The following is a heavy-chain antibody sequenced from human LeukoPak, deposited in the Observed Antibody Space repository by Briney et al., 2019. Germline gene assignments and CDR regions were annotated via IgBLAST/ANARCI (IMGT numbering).Heavy chain of an antibody. V-gene: IGHV3-21*01. J-gene: IGHJ6*03. CDR2: ISSSSYI. Sequence: PGGSLRLSCAASGFTFSSYSMNWVRQAPGKGLEWVSSISSSSYIYYADSVKGRFTISRDNAKNSLYLQMNSLRAEDTAVYYCARARVDTAMVTPHYYMDVWGKGTTVTISS. CDR3: ARARVDTAMVTPHYYMDV. CDR1: GFTFSSYS. D-gene: IGHD5-18*01.